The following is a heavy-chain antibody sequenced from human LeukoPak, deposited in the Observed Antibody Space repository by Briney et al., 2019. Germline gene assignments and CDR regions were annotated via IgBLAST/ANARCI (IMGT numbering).Heavy chain of an antibody. CDR2: IIPIFGTT. D-gene: IGHD4-17*01. J-gene: IGHJ4*02. Sequence: SVKVSCKTSGGTFSSYTITWVRQAPGQGLEWMGGIIPIFGTTNYAQKFQGRVTITADESTSTAYMELSSLRSEDTAVYYCARLYGDYFDYWGQGTLVTVSS. CDR3: ARLYGDYFDY. CDR1: GGTFSSYT. V-gene: IGHV1-69*01.